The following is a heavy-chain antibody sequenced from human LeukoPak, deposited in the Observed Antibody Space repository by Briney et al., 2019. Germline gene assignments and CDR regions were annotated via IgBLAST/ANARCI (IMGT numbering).Heavy chain of an antibody. J-gene: IGHJ4*02. Sequence: GSLRLSCAASGFTFSSSGMHWVRQAPGKGLEWVAFIRYDGTSKYYAGSVKGRFTISRDNSKNTVYLQMNSLRAEDTAVYYCAKETRGSYSDYWGQGTLVTVSS. CDR2: IRYDGTSK. CDR3: AKETRGSYSDY. V-gene: IGHV3-30*02. D-gene: IGHD1-26*01. CDR1: GFTFSSSG.